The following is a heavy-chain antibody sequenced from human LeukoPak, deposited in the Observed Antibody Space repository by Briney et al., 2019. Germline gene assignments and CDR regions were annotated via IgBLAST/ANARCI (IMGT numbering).Heavy chain of an antibody. Sequence: GGSLRLSCAASGFTFSSYETNWVRQAPGKGLEWVSYISSSGSTIYYADSVKGRFTISRDNAKNSLYLQMNSLRAEDTAVYYCARSLGPPRALGYYFDYWGQGTLVTVSS. J-gene: IGHJ4*02. CDR1: GFTFSSYE. V-gene: IGHV3-48*03. D-gene: IGHD3-10*01. CDR2: ISSSGSTI. CDR3: ARSLGPPRALGYYFDY.